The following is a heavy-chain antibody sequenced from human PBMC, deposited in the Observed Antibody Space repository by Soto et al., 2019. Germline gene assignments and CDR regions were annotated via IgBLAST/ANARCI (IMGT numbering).Heavy chain of an antibody. CDR3: TGADSTAYYFTY. V-gene: IGHV4-59*02. J-gene: IGHJ4*02. D-gene: IGHD2-2*01. CDR2: ISYSGTT. Sequence: QVQLQESGPGLVKPSETLSLTCIVSVDSVSNYYWSWIRQPPGKGLAWIGYISYSGTTKYNPSLYSRNTISVVRSTDRFSLTLNSITAADTAVDYCTGADSTAYYFTYWGQGTLVMVSS. CDR1: VDSVSNYY.